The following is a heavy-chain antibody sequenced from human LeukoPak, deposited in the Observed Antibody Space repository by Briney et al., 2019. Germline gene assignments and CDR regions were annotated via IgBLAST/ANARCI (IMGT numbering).Heavy chain of an antibody. CDR1: GGSFSGYY. CDR3: ARHELYYYDSSGHNWFDP. J-gene: IGHJ5*02. CDR2: IYYSGST. D-gene: IGHD3-22*01. V-gene: IGHV4-39*01. Sequence: SETLSLTCAVYGGSFSGYYWGWIRQPPGKGLEWIGSIYYSGSTYYNPSLKSRVTIPVDTSKNQFSLKLSSVTAADTAVYYCARHELYYYDSSGHNWFDPWGQGTLVTVSS.